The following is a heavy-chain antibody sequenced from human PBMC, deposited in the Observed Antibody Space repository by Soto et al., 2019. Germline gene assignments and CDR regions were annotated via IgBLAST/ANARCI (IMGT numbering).Heavy chain of an antibody. CDR2: ISYDGSNK. CDR1: GFTFSSYG. CDR3: AKDFLTGTSYYYYYGMDV. D-gene: IGHD1-20*01. V-gene: IGHV3-30*18. Sequence: GGSLRLSCAASGFTFSSYGMHWVRQAPGKGLEWVAVISYDGSNKYYADSVKGRFTISRDNSKNTLYLQMNSLRAEDTAVYYSAKDFLTGTSYYYYYGMDVWGQGTTVTVSS. J-gene: IGHJ6*02.